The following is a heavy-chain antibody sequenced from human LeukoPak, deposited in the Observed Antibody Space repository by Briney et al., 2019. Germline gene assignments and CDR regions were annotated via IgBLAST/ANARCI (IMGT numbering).Heavy chain of an antibody. D-gene: IGHD3-22*01. CDR1: GFTFSSYA. Sequence: PGGSLRLSCAASGFTFSSYAMSWVRQAPGKGLEWVSSISSSSSYIYYADSVKGQFTISRDNAKNSLYLQMNSLRAEDTAVYYCARLYDGSAYHADHFDYWGQGTLVIVSS. CDR2: ISSSSSYI. V-gene: IGHV3-21*01. CDR3: ARLYDGSAYHADHFDY. J-gene: IGHJ4*02.